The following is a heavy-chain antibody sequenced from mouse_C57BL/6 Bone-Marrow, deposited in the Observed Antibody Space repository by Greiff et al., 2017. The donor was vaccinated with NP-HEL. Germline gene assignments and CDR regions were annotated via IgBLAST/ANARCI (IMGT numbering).Heavy chain of an antibody. V-gene: IGHV1-55*01. CDR3: AREDWDRFAY. D-gene: IGHD4-1*01. CDR1: GYTFTSYW. J-gene: IGHJ3*01. CDR2: IYPGSGST. Sequence: VQLHQPGAELVKPGASVTMSCKASGYTFTSYWITWVKQRPGQGLEWIGDIYPGSGSTNYNEKFKSTATLTVDTSSSTAYMQLSSLTSEDSAVYYCAREDWDRFAYWGQGTLVTVSA.